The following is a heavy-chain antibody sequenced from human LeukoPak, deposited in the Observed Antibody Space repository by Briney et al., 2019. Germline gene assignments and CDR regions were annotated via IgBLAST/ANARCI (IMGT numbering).Heavy chain of an antibody. V-gene: IGHV3-23*01. D-gene: IGHD6-13*01. CDR1: GFTFSSYA. CDR3: AKDQGGSSWVRYYGMDV. CDR2: ISGSGGST. Sequence: GASLRLSCAASGFTFSSYAMSWVRQAPGKGLEWVSAISGSGGSTYYADSVKGRFTISRDNSKNTLYLQMNSLRAEDTAVYYCAKDQGGSSWVRYYGMDVWGKGTTVTVSS. J-gene: IGHJ6*04.